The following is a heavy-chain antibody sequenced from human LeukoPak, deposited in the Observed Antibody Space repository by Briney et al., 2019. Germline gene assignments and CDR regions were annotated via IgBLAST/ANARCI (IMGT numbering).Heavy chain of an antibody. J-gene: IGHJ6*03. V-gene: IGHV7-4-1*02. CDR2: INTNTGNP. CDR3: ARATRPIYYYYYMDV. CDR1: GYTFTSYA. Sequence: ASVKVSCKASGYTFTSYAMNWVRQAPGQGLEWMGWINTNTGNPTYVQGFTGRFVFSLDTSVSTAYLQISSLKAEDTAVYYCARATRPIYYYYYMDVWGKGTTVTVSS.